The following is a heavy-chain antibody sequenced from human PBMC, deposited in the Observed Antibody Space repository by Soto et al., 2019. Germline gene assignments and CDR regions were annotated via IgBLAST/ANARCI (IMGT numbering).Heavy chain of an antibody. CDR3: ARNGHIPATADAFDI. CDR1: GYIFTNYW. V-gene: IGHV5-51*01. Sequence: PGESLKISCKASGYIFTNYWIGWVRQMPGKGLEWMGIIYPGDSDRRDSPYFQGQVTISADKSSNTVYLQLSSLKASDTAMYYCARNGHIPATADAFDIWGQGTMVTVSS. CDR2: IYPGDSDR. D-gene: IGHD2-2*01. J-gene: IGHJ3*02.